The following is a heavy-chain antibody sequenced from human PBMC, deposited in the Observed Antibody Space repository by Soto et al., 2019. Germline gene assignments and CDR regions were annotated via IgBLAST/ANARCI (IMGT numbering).Heavy chain of an antibody. CDR2: ISYDGSNK. D-gene: IGHD4-17*01. CDR1: GFTFSSYA. Sequence: QVQLVESGGGVVQPGRSLRLSCAASGFTFSSYAMHWVRQAPGKGLEWVAVISYDGSNKYYADSVKGRFTISRDNSKNTLYLQMNSLRAEDTAVDYCASRGPYGDLAYAYWGQGTLVTVSS. J-gene: IGHJ4*02. V-gene: IGHV3-30-3*01. CDR3: ASRGPYGDLAYAY.